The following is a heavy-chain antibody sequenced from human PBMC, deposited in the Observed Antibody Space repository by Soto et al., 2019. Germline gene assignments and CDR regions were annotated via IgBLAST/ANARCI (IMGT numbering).Heavy chain of an antibody. Sequence: SETLSLTCTVSGGSISSYYWSWIRQPPGKGLEWIGYIYYSGSTNYNPSLKSRITISVDTSKNQFSLKLSSVTAADTAVYYCARVKGFGESYGIDYWGQGTLVTVSS. CDR2: IYYSGST. J-gene: IGHJ4*02. V-gene: IGHV4-59*01. CDR3: ARVKGFGESYGIDY. CDR1: GGSISSYY. D-gene: IGHD3-10*01.